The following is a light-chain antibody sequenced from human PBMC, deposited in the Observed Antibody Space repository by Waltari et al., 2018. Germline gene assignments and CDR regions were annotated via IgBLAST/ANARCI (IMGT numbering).Light chain of an antibody. CDR3: QQHDKSPWT. V-gene: IGKV1-5*01. Sequence: DIQMTQSPSSLSASVGDTVTITCRASQPVDTWLAWYQQKPGKAPKLLIYRASNLDTGVPSRFSGSGSETDFTLTIHDLHPEDVATYFCQQHDKSPWTFGQGTKVEIK. CDR2: RAS. CDR1: QPVDTW. J-gene: IGKJ1*01.